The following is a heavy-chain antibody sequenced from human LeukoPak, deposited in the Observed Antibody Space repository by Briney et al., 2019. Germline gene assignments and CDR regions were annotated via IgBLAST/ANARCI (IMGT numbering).Heavy chain of an antibody. V-gene: IGHV3-21*01. CDR3: ARVAYYYDSSGYYYSGYYYYGMDV. D-gene: IGHD3-22*01. CDR1: GFPFSSYS. J-gene: IGHJ6*02. CDR2: ISSSSYI. Sequence: PGGSLRLSCAASGFPFSSYSMNWVRQAPGKGLEWVSSISSSSYIYYADSVKGRFTISRDNAKNSLYLQMNSLRAEDTAVYYCARVAYYYDSSGYYYSGYYYYGMDVWGQGTTVTVSS.